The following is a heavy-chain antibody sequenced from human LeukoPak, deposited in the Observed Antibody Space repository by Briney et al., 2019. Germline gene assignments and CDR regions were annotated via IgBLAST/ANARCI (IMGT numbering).Heavy chain of an antibody. CDR3: ASDGGDTSGAFDI. V-gene: IGHV3-74*03. CDR2: INNDGSTT. Sequence: GGSLRLSCAASGFTFSSYWMHWVRQAPGKGLVWVSCINNDGSTTKYADSVKGRFTISRDNAKNTLYLQMSSLRAEDTAVYYCASDGGDTSGAFDIWGQGTMVTVSS. D-gene: IGHD3-16*01. CDR1: GFTFSSYW. J-gene: IGHJ3*02.